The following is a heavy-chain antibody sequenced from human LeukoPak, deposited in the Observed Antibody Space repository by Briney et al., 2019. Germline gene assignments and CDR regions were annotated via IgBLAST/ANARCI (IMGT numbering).Heavy chain of an antibody. CDR2: IRSKANSYAT. J-gene: IGHJ3*02. V-gene: IGHV3-73*01. Sequence: PGGSLRLSCAASGFTFSGSAMHWVRQASGKGLEWVGRIRSKANSYATAYAASVKGRFTISRDDSKNTAYLQMNSLKTEDTAVYYCAKSRVQYDFWSGYYSPDAFDIWGQGTMVTVSS. CDR3: AKSRVQYDFWSGYYSPDAFDI. D-gene: IGHD3-3*01. CDR1: GFTFSGSA.